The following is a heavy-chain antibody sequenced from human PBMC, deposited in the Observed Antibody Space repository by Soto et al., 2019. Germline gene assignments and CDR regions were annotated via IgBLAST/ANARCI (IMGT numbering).Heavy chain of an antibody. CDR1: GGTFSSYA. V-gene: IGHV1-69*13. Sequence: SVKVSCKASGGTFSSYAISWVRQAPGQELEWMGGIIPIFGTANYAQKFQGRVTITADESTSTAYMELSSLRSEDTAVYYCARAPYCSGGSCYSGQRWFAPWGQGTLVTVSS. J-gene: IGHJ5*02. D-gene: IGHD2-15*01. CDR3: ARAPYCSGGSCYSGQRWFAP. CDR2: IIPIFGTA.